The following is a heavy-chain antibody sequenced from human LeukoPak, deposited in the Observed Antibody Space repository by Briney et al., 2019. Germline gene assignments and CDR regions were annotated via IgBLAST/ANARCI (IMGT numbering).Heavy chain of an antibody. CDR1: GFTFSTYG. V-gene: IGHV3-33*01. CDR2: IWYDGTNK. J-gene: IGHJ4*02. CDR3: ARDSRDKGEVLLRGVSDY. Sequence: GGSLRLSCAASGFTFSTYGLHWVRQAPGKGLEWVAVIWYDGTNKYYADSVKGRFTISRDNSKNTLFLQMNRLRPEDTAVYYCARDSRDKGEVLLRGVSDYWGQGTLVTVSS. D-gene: IGHD3-10*01.